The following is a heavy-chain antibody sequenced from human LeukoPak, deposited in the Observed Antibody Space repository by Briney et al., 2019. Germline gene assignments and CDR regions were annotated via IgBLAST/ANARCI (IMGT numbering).Heavy chain of an antibody. CDR1: GGSISSSSYY. Sequence: PSETLSLTCTVSGGSISSSSYYWGWIRQPPGKGLEWIGYIYYSGSTNYNPSLKSRVTISVDTSKNQFSLKLSSVTAADTAVYYCARGGDFWSGEYFDYWGQGTLVTVSS. D-gene: IGHD3-3*01. V-gene: IGHV4-61*05. CDR3: ARGGDFWSGEYFDY. J-gene: IGHJ4*02. CDR2: IYYSGST.